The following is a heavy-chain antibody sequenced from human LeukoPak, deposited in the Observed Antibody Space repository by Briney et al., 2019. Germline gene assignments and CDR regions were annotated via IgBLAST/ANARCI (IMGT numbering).Heavy chain of an antibody. Sequence: SETLSLTCAVYGGSFSGYYWSWIRQPPGKGLEWTGEINHSGSTNYNPSLKSRVTISVDTSKNQFSLKLSSVTAADTAVYYCAGGQWLVRFFYWGQGTLVTVSS. D-gene: IGHD6-19*01. J-gene: IGHJ4*02. CDR1: GGSFSGYY. CDR2: INHSGST. V-gene: IGHV4-34*01. CDR3: AGGQWLVRFFY.